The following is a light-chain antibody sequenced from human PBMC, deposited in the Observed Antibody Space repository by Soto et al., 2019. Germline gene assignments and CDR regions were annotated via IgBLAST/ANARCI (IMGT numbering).Light chain of an antibody. Sequence: QSALTQPPSAAGTPGQTVTISCSGSSSNIGTSSVHWYKHLPGTAPKPLIYTNDQRPSGVPDRFSGSKSGTSASLAISGLQYEDEADYYCAVWDDSLNGHVFGAGTKVTVL. CDR3: AVWDDSLNGHV. CDR2: TND. CDR1: SSNIGTSS. J-gene: IGLJ1*01. V-gene: IGLV1-44*01.